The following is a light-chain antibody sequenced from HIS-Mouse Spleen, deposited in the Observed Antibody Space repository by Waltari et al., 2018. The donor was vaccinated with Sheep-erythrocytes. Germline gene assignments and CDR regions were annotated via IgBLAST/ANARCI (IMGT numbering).Light chain of an antibody. Sequence: QSPLTQPASVSGSPGQSITISCTGTSSDVGSYNLVSWYQQHPGKAPKLMIYEGSKRPSGVSTSSSRSESGHTDSLTISGLQAEDEADYYGCSYAGSSTPWVFGGVTKLTVL. CDR2: EGS. CDR1: SSDVGSYNL. V-gene: IGLV2-23*01. CDR3: CSYAGSSTPWV. J-gene: IGLJ3*02.